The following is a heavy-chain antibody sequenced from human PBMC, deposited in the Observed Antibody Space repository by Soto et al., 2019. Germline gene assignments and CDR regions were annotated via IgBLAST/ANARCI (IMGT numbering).Heavy chain of an antibody. J-gene: IGHJ6*02. CDR3: ARAYSSGWFYYYYGMDV. CDR1: GFTFSSYG. D-gene: IGHD6-19*01. V-gene: IGHV3-33*01. Sequence: GGSLRLSCAASGFTFSSYGMHWVRQAPGKGLEWVAVIWYDGSNKYYADSVKGRFTISRDNSKSTLYLQMNSLRAEDTAVYYCARAYSSGWFYYYYGMDVWGQGTTVTAP. CDR2: IWYDGSNK.